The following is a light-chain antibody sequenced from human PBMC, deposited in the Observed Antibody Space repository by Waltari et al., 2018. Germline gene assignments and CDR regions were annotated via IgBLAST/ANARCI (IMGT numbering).Light chain of an antibody. CDR3: QKYDGAPWT. CDR1: RDISHY. Sequence: DIHMTQSPSSLSASVGDRVTITCRASRDISHYFSCYQQNQGTLPNLLLFDASILDSGVVSRVSGIGSGTDFTLTISSLQPEDIGTYYCQKYDGAPWTFGQGTKVEIK. CDR2: DAS. V-gene: IGKV1-27*01. J-gene: IGKJ1*01.